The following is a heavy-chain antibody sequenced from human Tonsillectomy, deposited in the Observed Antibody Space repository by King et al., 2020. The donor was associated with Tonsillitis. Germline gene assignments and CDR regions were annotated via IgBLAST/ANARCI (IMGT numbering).Heavy chain of an antibody. Sequence: QLQESGPGLVKPSETLSLTCTVSGGSISSSSNFWGWIRQPPGKGLEWIGSIYYSGSTYYNPSLKNRGTISVETSKNQFSLKLSSVTAADTAVYYCARHMTGGHWELDAFDIWGQGTMVTVSS. V-gene: IGHV4-39*01. CDR1: GGSISSSSNF. D-gene: IGHD1-26*01. CDR2: IYYSGST. J-gene: IGHJ3*02. CDR3: ARHMTGGHWELDAFDI.